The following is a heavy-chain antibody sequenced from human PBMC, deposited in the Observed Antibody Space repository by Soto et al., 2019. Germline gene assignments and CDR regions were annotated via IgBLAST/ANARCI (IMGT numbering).Heavy chain of an antibody. CDR1: GYTFTSYD. V-gene: IGHV1-8*01. D-gene: IGHD6-13*01. CDR2: MNPNSGNT. CDR3: ARPLIAAAGNWFDP. J-gene: IGHJ5*02. Sequence: QVQLVQSGAEVKKPGASVKVSCKASGYTFTSYDINWVRQATGQGLEWMGWMNPNSGNTGYAQKFQGRVTMTRNTSISTADMELSSLRSEDTAVYYCARPLIAAAGNWFDPWGQGTLVTVSS.